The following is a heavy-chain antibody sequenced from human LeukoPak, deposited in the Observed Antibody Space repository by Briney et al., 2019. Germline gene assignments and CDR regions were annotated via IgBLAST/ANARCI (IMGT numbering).Heavy chain of an antibody. CDR1: GFTFSSYA. D-gene: IGHD1-14*01. Sequence: GGSLRLSCAASGFTFSSYAMSWVRQAPGKGLEWVSAISGSGGSTYYADSVKGRFTISRDNSKNTLYLQMNSLRAEDTAVYCCAKGEGRYEAEYFQHWGQGTLVTVSS. CDR2: ISGSGGST. V-gene: IGHV3-23*01. J-gene: IGHJ1*01. CDR3: AKGEGRYEAEYFQH.